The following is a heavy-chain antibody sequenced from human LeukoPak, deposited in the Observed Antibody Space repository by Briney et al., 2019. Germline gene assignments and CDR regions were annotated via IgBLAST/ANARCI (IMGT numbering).Heavy chain of an antibody. V-gene: IGHV1-2*02. D-gene: IGHD6-19*01. CDR2: INPNRGGT. CDR3: ARRGIAVAGTDGFDY. J-gene: IGHJ4*02. CDR1: GYTFTGYY. Sequence: ASVKVSCKASGYTFTGYYMHWVRQAPGQGLEWMGWINPNRGGTNYAQKFQGRVTMTRDTSIRTAYMELSRLRSDDTVVYYCARRGIAVAGTDGFDYWGQGTLVTVSS.